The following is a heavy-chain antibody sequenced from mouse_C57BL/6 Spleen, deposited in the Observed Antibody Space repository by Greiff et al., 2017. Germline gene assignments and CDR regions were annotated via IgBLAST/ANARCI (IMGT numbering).Heavy chain of an antibody. V-gene: IGHV1-53*01. D-gene: IGHD1-1*01. CDR2: INPSNGGT. Sequence: QVQLQQPGTELVKPGASVKLSCKASGYTFTSYWMHWVKQRPGQGLEWIGNINPSNGGTNYNEKFKSKATLTVDKSSSTAYMQISSLTSEDAAVYYCARDYGSSYYFDYWGQGTTLTVSS. CDR1: GYTFTSYW. CDR3: ARDYGSSYYFDY. J-gene: IGHJ2*01.